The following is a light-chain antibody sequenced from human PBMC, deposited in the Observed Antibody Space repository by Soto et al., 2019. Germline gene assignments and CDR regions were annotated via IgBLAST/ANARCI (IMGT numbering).Light chain of an antibody. Sequence: QPVLTQSSSASASLGSSVKLTCTLSSGHSSYIIAWHQQQPGKAPRYLMKLEGSGSYNKGSGVPDRFSGSSSGADRYLTISKLHFEDEADYYCETWDSNTRVFGGGTKLTVL. V-gene: IGLV4-60*02. CDR2: LEGSGSY. J-gene: IGLJ3*02. CDR1: SGHSSYI. CDR3: ETWDSNTRV.